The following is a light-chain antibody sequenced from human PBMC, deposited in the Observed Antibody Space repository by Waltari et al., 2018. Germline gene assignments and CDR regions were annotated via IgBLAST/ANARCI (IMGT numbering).Light chain of an antibody. V-gene: IGKV2-30*02. CDR3: MQATHWPALT. Sequence: EDVLTPSPPSLPVTIGQPPSISCRSSQRLVHSDGNTYLNWFHQRPGQSPRRLIYKVSNRDSGVPDRFSGSGSGTDFTLKISRVEAEDVGVYYCMQATHWPALTFGGGTKVEIK. CDR1: QRLVHSDGNTY. CDR2: KVS. J-gene: IGKJ4*01.